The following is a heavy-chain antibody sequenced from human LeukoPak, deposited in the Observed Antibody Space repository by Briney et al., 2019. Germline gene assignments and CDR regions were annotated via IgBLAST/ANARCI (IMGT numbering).Heavy chain of an antibody. D-gene: IGHD6-19*01. CDR3: ARDGSNGWYSGFDY. CDR1: GFTFSSYS. Sequence: GGSLRLSCAASGFTFSSYSMNWVRQAPGKGLEWVSSISSSSSYIYYADSVKGRFTISRDNAKNSLYLQMNSPSAEDTAVYYCARDGSNGWYSGFDYWGQGTLVTVSS. J-gene: IGHJ4*02. CDR2: ISSSSSYI. V-gene: IGHV3-21*01.